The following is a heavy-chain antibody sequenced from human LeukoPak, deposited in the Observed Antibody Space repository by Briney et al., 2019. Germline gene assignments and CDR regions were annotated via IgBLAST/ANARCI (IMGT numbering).Heavy chain of an antibody. J-gene: IGHJ4*02. CDR3: AREGSSSWTGKYYFDY. CDR1: GGSISSSIYY. CDR2: IYTSGST. D-gene: IGHD6-13*01. V-gene: IGHV4-61*02. Sequence: SETLSLTCTVSGGSISSSIYYWSWIRQPAGKGLEWIGRIYTSGSTNYNPSLKSRVTISVDTSKNQFSLKLSSVTAADTAVYYCAREGSSSWTGKYYFDYWGQGTLVTVSS.